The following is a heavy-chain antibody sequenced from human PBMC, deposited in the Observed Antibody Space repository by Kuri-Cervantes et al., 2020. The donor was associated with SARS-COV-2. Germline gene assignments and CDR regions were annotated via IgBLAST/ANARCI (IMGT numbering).Heavy chain of an antibody. CDR2: IDNAASNT. Sequence: GGSLRLSCAASGLTFGTFAMGWVRQAPGTGLESVSFIDNAASNTYYADFVKGRFTISRDSSTNMVSLQMSSLRGDDTAVYYCAKDLYESGGYTRDYWGQGTRVTVSS. J-gene: IGHJ4*02. D-gene: IGHD3-22*01. V-gene: IGHV3-23*03. CDR3: AKDLYESGGYTRDY. CDR1: GLTFGTFA.